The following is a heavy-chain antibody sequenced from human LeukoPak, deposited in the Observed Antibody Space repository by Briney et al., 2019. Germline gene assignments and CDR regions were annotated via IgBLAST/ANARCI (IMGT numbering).Heavy chain of an antibody. J-gene: IGHJ6*03. CDR3: ARGRGPNYYYYYMDV. CDR2: IYTSGST. D-gene: IGHD3-10*01. CDR1: GGSLSSYY. Sequence: PSETLSLTCTVSGGSLSSYYWSWVRQPAGKGLEWIGRIYTSGSTNYNPSLKSRVTMSVDTSKNQFSLKLSSVTAADTAVYYCARGRGPNYYYYYMDVWGKGTTVTVSS. V-gene: IGHV4-4*07.